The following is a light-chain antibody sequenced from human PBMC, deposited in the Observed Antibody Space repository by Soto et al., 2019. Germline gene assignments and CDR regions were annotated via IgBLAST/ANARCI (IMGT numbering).Light chain of an antibody. V-gene: IGLV2-14*01. Sequence: QSALTQSASVSGSPGQSITISCTGTSSDVGGYNYVSWYQQHPGKAPKLMIYGVTNRPSGVSNRFSGSKSANTASLTISGLQAEDEADYYCSSYTSSSTLSVVFGGGTKLTVL. CDR2: GVT. CDR1: SSDVGGYNY. CDR3: SSYTSSSTLSVV. J-gene: IGLJ2*01.